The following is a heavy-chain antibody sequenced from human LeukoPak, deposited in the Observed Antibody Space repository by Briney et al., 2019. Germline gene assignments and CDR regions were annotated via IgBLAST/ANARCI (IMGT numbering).Heavy chain of an antibody. Sequence: PGRSLRLSCAASGFTFDDYVMHWGRQARRKGVEWVSGISWNSGNTGYADFVKGRFTISRDNAMNSLYLEMNSLRAEDTALYYCAKDFASSGWYGPHWFDPWGQGTLVTVSS. J-gene: IGHJ5*02. CDR2: ISWNSGNT. D-gene: IGHD6-19*01. CDR1: GFTFDDYV. CDR3: AKDFASSGWYGPHWFDP. V-gene: IGHV3-9*01.